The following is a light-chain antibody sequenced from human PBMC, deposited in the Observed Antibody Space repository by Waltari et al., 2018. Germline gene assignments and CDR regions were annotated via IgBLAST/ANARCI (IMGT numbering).Light chain of an antibody. V-gene: IGKV3-15*01. CDR2: GAS. Sequence: ETVMTQSPATLSVSPGERVSLSCRASQSVGSNLAWYQQRPGQAPRLLIYGASTRATGIPARFSCSGSGTEFTLTISSLQSEDFAVYYCQQYTYWPPGTFGQGTKVEIK. CDR3: QQYTYWPPGT. J-gene: IGKJ1*01. CDR1: QSVGSN.